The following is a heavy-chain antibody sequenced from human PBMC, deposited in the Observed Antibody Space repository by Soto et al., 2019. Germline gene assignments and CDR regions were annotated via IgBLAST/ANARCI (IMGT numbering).Heavy chain of an antibody. J-gene: IGHJ3*02. CDR3: AKDTGGSYYDAFDI. Sequence: EVQLVESGGGLVQPGRSLRLSCAASGFTFDDYAMHWVRQAPGKGLEWVSGISWNSGSIGYADSVKGRFTISRDNAKNSLYLQMNSLRAEDTASYYCAKDTGGSYYDAFDIWGQGTMVTVSS. CDR1: GFTFDDYA. CDR2: ISWNSGSI. D-gene: IGHD1-26*01. V-gene: IGHV3-9*01.